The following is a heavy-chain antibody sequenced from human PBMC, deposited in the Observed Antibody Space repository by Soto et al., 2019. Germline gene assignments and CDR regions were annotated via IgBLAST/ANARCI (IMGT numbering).Heavy chain of an antibody. V-gene: IGHV1-18*01. CDR2: ISAYNGNT. Sequence: QVPLVQSGAEVKKPGASVKVSCKASGYTFTSYGISWVRQAPGQGLEWMGWISAYNGNTNYAQKLQGRVTITTDTSTSTAYMELRSLRPDDTAVYYCARDDRWAIVDHFDCWGQETLVTVSS. CDR3: ARDDRWAIVDHFDC. J-gene: IGHJ4*02. D-gene: IGHD3-22*01. CDR1: GYTFTSYG.